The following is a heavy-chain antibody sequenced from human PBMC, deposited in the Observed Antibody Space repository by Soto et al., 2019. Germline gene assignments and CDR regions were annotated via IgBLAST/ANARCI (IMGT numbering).Heavy chain of an antibody. Sequence: ASVKVSCKASGYTFTNYGISWVRQAPGQGLEWMGWISAYNGNTYYAQNLQGRVTMTTDTSISTAYMELSNLKSDDTAVYYCAREVVDGSSLWLDPWGQGTLVTVSS. J-gene: IGHJ5*02. D-gene: IGHD3-10*01. CDR2: ISAYNGNT. V-gene: IGHV1-18*01. CDR3: AREVVDGSSLWLDP. CDR1: GYTFTNYG.